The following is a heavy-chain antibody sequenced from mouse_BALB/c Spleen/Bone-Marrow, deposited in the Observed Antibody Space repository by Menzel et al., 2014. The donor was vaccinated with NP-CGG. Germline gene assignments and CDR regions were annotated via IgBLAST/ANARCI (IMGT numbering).Heavy chain of an antibody. J-gene: IGHJ2*01. Sequence: EVQLQQSGGGLVQPGGSLKLSCAASGFDFSRYWMSWVRQAPGKGLEWIGEINPDSSTINYTPSLKDKFIISRDNAKNTLYLQMSKVRSEDTALYYCTRLGYYGYFDYWGQGTTLTVSS. D-gene: IGHD2-3*01. CDR1: GFDFSRYW. CDR3: TRLGYYGYFDY. V-gene: IGHV4-1*02. CDR2: INPDSSTI.